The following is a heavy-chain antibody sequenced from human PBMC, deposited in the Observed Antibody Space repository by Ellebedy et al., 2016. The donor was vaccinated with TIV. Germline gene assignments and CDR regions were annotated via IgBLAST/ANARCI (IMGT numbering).Heavy chain of an antibody. D-gene: IGHD1-26*01. CDR2: IVVGSGNT. J-gene: IGHJ6*02. CDR1: GFTFTSSA. Sequence: SVKVSCXASGFTFTSSAVQWVRQARGQRLEWIGWIVVGSGNTNYAQKFQERVTITRDMSTSTAYMELSSLRSEDTAVYYCAVPGELLHYYYYYGMDVWGQGTTVTVSS. V-gene: IGHV1-58*01. CDR3: AVPGELLHYYYYYGMDV.